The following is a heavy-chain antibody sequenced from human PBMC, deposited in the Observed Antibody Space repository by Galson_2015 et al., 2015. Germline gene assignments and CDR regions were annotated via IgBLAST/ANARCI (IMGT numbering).Heavy chain of an antibody. CDR3: ARDRGYFDWLSGFDY. CDR2: ISYDGSNK. Sequence: SLRLSCAASGFTFSSHAMHWVRQAPGKGLEWVAVISYDGSNKYYADSVKGRFTISRDNSKNTLYLQMNSLRAEDTAVYYCARDRGYFDWLSGFDYWGQGTLVTASS. CDR1: GFTFSSHA. J-gene: IGHJ4*02. D-gene: IGHD3-9*01. V-gene: IGHV3-30*01.